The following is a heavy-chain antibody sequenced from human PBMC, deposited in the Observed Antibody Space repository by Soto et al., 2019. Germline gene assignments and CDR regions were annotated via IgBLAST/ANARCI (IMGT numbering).Heavy chain of an antibody. J-gene: IGHJ6*02. Sequence: QEKLVESGGGVVQPGRSLRLSCAASGFTFSAYGMHWVRQAPGKGLEWVTVISYDGSSKYYADSVKGRFIVSRDNSRNTLYMQMNSRRPEDTAGYYCAKVTFSGNYYYSNGMDVWGQGTTGAVCS. CDR1: GFTFSAYG. V-gene: IGHV3-30*18. CDR3: AKVTFSGNYYYSNGMDV. D-gene: IGHD1-26*01. CDR2: ISYDGSSK.